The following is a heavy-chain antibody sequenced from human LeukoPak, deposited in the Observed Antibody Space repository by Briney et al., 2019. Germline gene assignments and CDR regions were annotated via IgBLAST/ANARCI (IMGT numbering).Heavy chain of an antibody. D-gene: IGHD6-13*01. CDR1: GYTFTGYY. J-gene: IGHJ4*02. Sequence: GASVKVSCKASGYTFTGYYMHWVRQAPGQGLEWMGWINPNSGGTNYAQKFQGRVTMTRDTSISTAYMELSRLRSDDTAVYYCARDGSIAAAGTIGYYFDYWGQGTLVTVSS. CDR2: INPNSGGT. V-gene: IGHV1-2*02. CDR3: ARDGSIAAAGTIGYYFDY.